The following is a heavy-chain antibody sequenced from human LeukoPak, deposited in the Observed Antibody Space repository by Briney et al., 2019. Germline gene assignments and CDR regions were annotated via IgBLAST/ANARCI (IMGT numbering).Heavy chain of an antibody. J-gene: IGHJ4*02. V-gene: IGHV3-30*04. CDR3: ARASVGAFDY. CDR1: GFTFSTYA. D-gene: IGHD3-16*01. Sequence: GGSLTLSCAASGFTFSTYAIHWVRQPPGKGLDWVALISYDGSNKYYADSVKGRFTISRDDSKKTLYLQMSSLRTEDTAVYYCARASVGAFDYWGQGTLVTVSS. CDR2: ISYDGSNK.